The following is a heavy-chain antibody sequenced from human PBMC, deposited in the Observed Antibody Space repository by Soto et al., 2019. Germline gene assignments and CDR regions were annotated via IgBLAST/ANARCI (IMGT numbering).Heavy chain of an antibody. CDR1: GYTFTGYY. J-gene: IGHJ4*02. Sequence: ASVKVSCKASGYTFTGYYMHWVRQAPGQGLAWMGWNNPNSGDKNYAQKFQGWVTMTRDTSINTAYMEVSRLRSYDPAVYYCAGGDPRGFDYWGQGTLVTVSS. CDR2: NNPNSGDK. D-gene: IGHD2-21*01. CDR3: AGGDPRGFDY. V-gene: IGHV1-2*04.